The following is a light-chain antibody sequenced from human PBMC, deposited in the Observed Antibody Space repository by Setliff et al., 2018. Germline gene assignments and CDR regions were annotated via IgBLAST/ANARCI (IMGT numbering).Light chain of an antibody. CDR3: SSYAGSDNYV. CDR1: SRDVGGYNF. J-gene: IGLJ1*01. V-gene: IGLV2-8*01. CDR2: EVT. Sequence: QSVLTQHPSASGSPGQSVTIPCTGTSRDVGGYNFVSWYQQHPGKAPKLIISEVTERPSGVPDRFSGSKSGNTASLTVSGLQAEDEADYYCSSYAGSDNYVFGTGTKVTVL.